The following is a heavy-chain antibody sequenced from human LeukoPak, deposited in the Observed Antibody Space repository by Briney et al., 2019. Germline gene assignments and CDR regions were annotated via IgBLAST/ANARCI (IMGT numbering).Heavy chain of an antibody. CDR3: ARDGDYDILTGPYAFDI. Sequence: PSETLSLTCAVSGGPISSSNWWGWLRHPPGKGLDWIGEIYHSGSTNYKPSLKSRVTISADKPKNPFSLKQSSVTAADTAVYYCARDGDYDILTGPYAFDIWGQGTLVTVSS. J-gene: IGHJ3*02. CDR2: IYHSGST. V-gene: IGHV4-4*02. D-gene: IGHD3-9*01. CDR1: GGPISSSNW.